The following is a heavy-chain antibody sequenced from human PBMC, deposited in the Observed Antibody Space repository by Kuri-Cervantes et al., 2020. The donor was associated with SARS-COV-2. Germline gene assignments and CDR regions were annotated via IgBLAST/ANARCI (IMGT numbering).Heavy chain of an antibody. CDR1: GGSFSGYY. V-gene: IGHV4-34*01. J-gene: IGHJ5*02. CDR2: INHSGST. Sequence: SETLSLTCAVYGGSFSGYYWSWIRQPPGKGLEWIGEINHSGSTNYNPSLKSRVTISVDTSKNQFSLKLSSVTAADTAVYYRARASEEHMIVVVITTGGWFDPWGQGTLVTVSS. CDR3: ARASEEHMIVVVITTGGWFDP. D-gene: IGHD3-22*01.